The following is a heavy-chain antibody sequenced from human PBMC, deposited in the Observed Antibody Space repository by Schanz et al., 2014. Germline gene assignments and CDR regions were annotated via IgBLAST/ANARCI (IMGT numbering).Heavy chain of an antibody. J-gene: IGHJ4*02. V-gene: IGHV1-3*04. Sequence: QVQLVQSGAEVKKPGASVKVSCKASEYSFTSYSMHWVRQAPGQRLEWMGWINTGSGDTKYSQNFQGRVTITRDTSASTAYMELSSLRSEDTAAYSCARGIGGYGANNYFDYWGQGTLVTVSA. CDR1: EYSFTSYS. CDR2: INTGSGDT. D-gene: IGHD5-12*01. CDR3: ARGIGGYGANNYFDY.